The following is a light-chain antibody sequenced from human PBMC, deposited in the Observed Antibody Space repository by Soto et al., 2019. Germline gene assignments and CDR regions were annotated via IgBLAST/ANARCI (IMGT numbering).Light chain of an antibody. CDR1: QSVSSD. Sequence: EIVMTQSPAILSVAPGERDTLSCRASQSVSSDLAWYQQKPGQAPRLLIYGASTRATGIPATFSGSGSGTEFTLTITSLQSEDFAVYYCQQYNEWPLTFGGGTKVEIK. CDR3: QQYNEWPLT. J-gene: IGKJ4*01. V-gene: IGKV3-15*01. CDR2: GAS.